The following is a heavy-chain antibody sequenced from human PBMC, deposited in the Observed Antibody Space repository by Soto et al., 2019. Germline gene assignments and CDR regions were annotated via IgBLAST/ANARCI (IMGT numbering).Heavy chain of an antibody. CDR3: ARAPFLPRMAAAGIDY. D-gene: IGHD6-13*01. CDR1: GYTFTGYG. V-gene: IGHV1-18*01. CDR2: ISAYNGNT. Sequence: QVQLVQSGAEVKKPGASVKVSCKASGYTFTGYGISWVRQAPGQGLEWMGWISAYNGNTNYAQKLQGRLTMTTDTTTSTAYMALRGLRSDDTAVYYWARAPFLPRMAAAGIDYWGQGPLVTVSS. J-gene: IGHJ4*02.